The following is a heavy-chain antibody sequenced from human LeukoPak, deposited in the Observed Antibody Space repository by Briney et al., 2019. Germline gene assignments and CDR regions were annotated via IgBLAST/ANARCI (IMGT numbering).Heavy chain of an antibody. V-gene: IGHV4-34*01. Sequence: SETLSLTCAVSGGSFSGYYWSWIRQPPGKGLEWSGEINHSGSTKYNPSLKSRLTISLDTSTNQISRKLSSVTAADTAAYYCARAPTGSQHYYDSSALGWFEPWGQGTLVTVSS. D-gene: IGHD3-22*01. J-gene: IGHJ5*02. CDR3: ARAPTGSQHYYDSSALGWFEP. CDR2: INHSGST. CDR1: GGSFSGYY.